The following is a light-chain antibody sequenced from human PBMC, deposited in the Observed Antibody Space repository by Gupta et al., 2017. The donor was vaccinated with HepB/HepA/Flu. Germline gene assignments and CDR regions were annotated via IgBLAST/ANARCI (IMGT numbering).Light chain of an antibody. CDR2: QDS. CDR1: KLGDKY. J-gene: IGLJ2*01. CDR3: QAWDSRAV. V-gene: IGLV3-1*01. Sequence: SYELTHPPSVSASPGQTASITCSGDKLGDKYACWYQQKPGQSPVLVIYQDSKRPSGIPERFSGSNSGNTATLTISGTQAMDEADDYCQAWDSRAVFGGGTKLTVL.